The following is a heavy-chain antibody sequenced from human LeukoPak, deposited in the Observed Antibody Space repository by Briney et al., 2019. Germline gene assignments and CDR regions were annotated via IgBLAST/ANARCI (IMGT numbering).Heavy chain of an antibody. CDR1: GFTFSRYE. CDR2: ITSSGSTI. V-gene: IGHV3-48*03. CDR3: ARVTYSSVDH. Sequence: GGSLRLSCAASGFTFSRYEMNWVRQAAGKGLEWVSYITSSGSTIYYADSVKGRFTISRDNAKNSLYLQMNSLRAEDTAVYYCARVTYSSVDHWGQGTLVTVSS. D-gene: IGHD4-11*01. J-gene: IGHJ4*02.